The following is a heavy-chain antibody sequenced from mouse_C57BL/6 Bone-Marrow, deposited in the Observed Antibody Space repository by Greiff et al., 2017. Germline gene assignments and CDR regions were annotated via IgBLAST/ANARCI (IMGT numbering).Heavy chain of an antibody. D-gene: IGHD2-3*01. V-gene: IGHV1-82*01. CDR1: GYAFSSSW. CDR2: IYPGDGDT. Sequence: VQLQQSGPALVKPGASVKISCKASGYAFSSSWMNWVKQRPGKGLEWIGRIYPGDGDTNYNGKFKGKATLTADKSSSTAYMQLSSLTSEDSAVYFCARGAGYYLYAMDYWGQGTSVTVSS. J-gene: IGHJ4*01. CDR3: ARGAGYYLYAMDY.